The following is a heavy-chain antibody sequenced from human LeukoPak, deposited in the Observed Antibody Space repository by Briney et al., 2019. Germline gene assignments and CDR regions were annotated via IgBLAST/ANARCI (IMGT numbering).Heavy chain of an antibody. V-gene: IGHV3-23*01. CDR2: ISGSGGST. CDR3: AKDSGYSYGYATGYYYYGMDV. Sequence: GGSLRLSCAASGFTFSSYAMSWVRQAPGKGLEWVSAISGSGGSTYYADSVKGRFTISRDNSKNTLYLQMNSLRAEDTAVYYCAKDSGYSYGYATGYYYYGMDVWGQGTTVTVSS. CDR1: GFTFSSYA. D-gene: IGHD5-18*01. J-gene: IGHJ6*02.